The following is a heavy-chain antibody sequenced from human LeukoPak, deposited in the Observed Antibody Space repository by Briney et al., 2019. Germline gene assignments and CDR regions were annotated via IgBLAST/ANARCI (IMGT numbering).Heavy chain of an antibody. J-gene: IGHJ5*02. V-gene: IGHV4-59*01. CDR1: SGSISSYY. Sequence: SETLSLTCSVYSGSISSYYWSWIRQPPGKGLEWIGYIYYSGSTNYNPSLKSRVTISVDTSKNQFSLKLSSVTAADTAVYYCARAGQQLVYWFDTWGQGMLVTVSS. CDR3: ARAGQQLVYWFDT. D-gene: IGHD6-13*01. CDR2: IYYSGST.